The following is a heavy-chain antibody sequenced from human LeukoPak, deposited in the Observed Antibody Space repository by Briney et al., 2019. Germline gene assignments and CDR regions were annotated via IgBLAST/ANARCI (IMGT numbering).Heavy chain of an antibody. CDR3: ARDIVGATSAWFDP. J-gene: IGHJ5*02. V-gene: IGHV1-2*02. CDR2: INPNSGGT. D-gene: IGHD1-26*01. Sequence: ASVKVSCKASGYTFTGYFVHWVRQAPGQGLQWMGWINPNSGGTNYAQKFQGRVTMTRDTSISTAYMELSRLRSDDTAVYYCARDIVGATSAWFDPWGQGTLVTVSS. CDR1: GYTFTGYF.